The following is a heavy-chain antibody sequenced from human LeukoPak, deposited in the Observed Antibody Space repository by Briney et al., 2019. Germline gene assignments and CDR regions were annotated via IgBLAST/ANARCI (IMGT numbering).Heavy chain of an antibody. D-gene: IGHD2-15*01. CDR1: GYTFTGYY. CDR3: ARACSGGCCNWFDP. V-gene: IGHV1-2*06. CDR2: INPNSGGT. Sequence: GASVKVSCKASGYTFTGYYMHWVRQAPGQGLEWMGRINPNSGGTNYAQKFQGRVTMTRDTSISTAYMELSRLRSDDTAVYYCARACSGGCCNWFDPWGQGTLVTVSS. J-gene: IGHJ5*02.